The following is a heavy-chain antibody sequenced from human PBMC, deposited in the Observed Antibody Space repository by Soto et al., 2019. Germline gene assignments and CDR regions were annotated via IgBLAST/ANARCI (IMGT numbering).Heavy chain of an antibody. J-gene: IGHJ4*02. CDR3: ARDGEWELQPLDY. Sequence: QVQLVQSGAEVKKPGASVKVSCKASGYTFTGYYMHWVRQAPGQGLEWMGWINPNSGGTNYAQKFQGRVTMTRSTSISSAHMELSRLRSDDTAVNYCARDGEWELQPLDYCGQGTLVTVSS. V-gene: IGHV1-2*02. CDR1: GYTFTGYY. CDR2: INPNSGGT. D-gene: IGHD1-26*01.